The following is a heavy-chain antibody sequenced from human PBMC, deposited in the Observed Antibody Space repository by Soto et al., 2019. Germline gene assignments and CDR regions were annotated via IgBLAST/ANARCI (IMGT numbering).Heavy chain of an antibody. J-gene: IGHJ4*02. CDR2: IYHTGTT. CDR1: GGSINSGGYS. Sequence: SETLSLTCTVSGGSINSGGYSWTWIRQPPGKGLEWIGFIYHTGTTYYNPSLKSRVTISVDRSKNQFSLKLNSVTAADTAVYYCARDSFDGQFGRVIVPAYWGQGTLVTVS. V-gene: IGHV4-30-2*01. D-gene: IGHD3-16*02. CDR3: ARDSFDGQFGRVIVPAY.